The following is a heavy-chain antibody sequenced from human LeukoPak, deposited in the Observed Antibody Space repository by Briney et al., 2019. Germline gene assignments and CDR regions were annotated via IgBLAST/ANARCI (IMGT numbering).Heavy chain of an antibody. V-gene: IGHV4-59*01. D-gene: IGHD3-3*01. CDR1: GGSISSYY. J-gene: IGHJ3*02. CDR3: ARAYYDFWSGYLPAFDI. CDR2: IYYSGST. Sequence: SETLSLTCTVSGGSISSYYLSWIRQPPGKGLEWIGYIYYSGSTNYNPSLKSRVTISVDTSKNQFSLKLSSVTAADTAVYYCARAYYDFWSGYLPAFDIWGQGTMVTVSS.